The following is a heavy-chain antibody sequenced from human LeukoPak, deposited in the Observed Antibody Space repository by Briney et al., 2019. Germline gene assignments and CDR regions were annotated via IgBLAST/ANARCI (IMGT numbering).Heavy chain of an antibody. J-gene: IGHJ5*02. CDR2: ISGSGGST. D-gene: IGHD2-2*02. Sequence: PGGSLRLSCAASGFTFSSYAMSWVRQAPGKGLEWVSAISGSGGSTYYADSVKGRFTISRDNSKNTLYLQMNSLRAEDAAVYYCAKAENIVVVPAAIPDHWGQGTLVTVSS. V-gene: IGHV3-23*01. CDR1: GFTFSSYA. CDR3: AKAENIVVVPAAIPDH.